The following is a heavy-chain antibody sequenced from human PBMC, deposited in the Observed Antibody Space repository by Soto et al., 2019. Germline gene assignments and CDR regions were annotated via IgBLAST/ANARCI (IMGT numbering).Heavy chain of an antibody. CDR2: IYYSGST. Sequence: SETLSLTCTVSGGSNSSGGYYWSWIRQRPGEGLEWIGHIYYSGSTYLNPSLKSRVTMSVDTSKNQFSLKLSSVTAADTAVYYCARDRHFDWLSGGDFYYGMDVWGQGTTVTVSS. CDR3: ARDRHFDWLSGGDFYYGMDV. D-gene: IGHD3-9*01. CDR1: GGSNSSGGYY. V-gene: IGHV4-31*03. J-gene: IGHJ6*02.